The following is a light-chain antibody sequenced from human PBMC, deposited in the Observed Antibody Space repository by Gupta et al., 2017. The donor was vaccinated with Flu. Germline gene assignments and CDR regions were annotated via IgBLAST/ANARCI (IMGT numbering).Light chain of an antibody. V-gene: IGKV3-20*01. CDR3: QQYGHSPAFS. Sequence: EIVLTQSPGSLSLSPEERATLSCRASQTVDGAFLAWYQQQPGRAPRLLIYGTSTRATGIPDRFSGSGSGTDFTLTISGLEPEDFAVYYCQQYGHSPAFSFGQGTKLEI. J-gene: IGKJ2*03. CDR2: GTS. CDR1: QTVDGAF.